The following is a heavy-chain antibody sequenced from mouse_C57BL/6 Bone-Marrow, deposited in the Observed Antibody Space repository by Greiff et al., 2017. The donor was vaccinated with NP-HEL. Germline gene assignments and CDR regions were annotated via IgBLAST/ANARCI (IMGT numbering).Heavy chain of an antibody. V-gene: IGHV1-19*01. CDR2: INPYNGGT. D-gene: IGHD6-2*01. J-gene: IGHJ1*03. Sequence: VQLQQSGPVLVKPGASVKMSCKASGYTFTDYYMNWVKQSHGKSLEWIGVINPYNGGTSYNQKFKGKATLTVDKSSSTAYMELNSLTSEDSAVSYCARGGVSPSWYFDVWGTGTTGTVSS. CDR1: GYTFTDYY. CDR3: ARGGVSPSWYFDV.